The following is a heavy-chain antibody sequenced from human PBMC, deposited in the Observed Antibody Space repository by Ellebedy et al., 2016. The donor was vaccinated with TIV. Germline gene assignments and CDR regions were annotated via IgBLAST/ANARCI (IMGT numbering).Heavy chain of an antibody. CDR2: IMSTGNTV. V-gene: IGHV3-48*04. J-gene: IGHJ3*01. D-gene: IGHD1-7*01. Sequence: GGSLRLXCAASGFTFSGSSMNWVRQAPGKGLEWISYIMSTGNTVHYADSVKGRFTISRDNAKGSLYLQMNSLRAEDTAVYYCVKGTGTTNYRHHAFDFWGRGTMVTVSS. CDR1: GFTFSGSS. CDR3: VKGTGTTNYRHHAFDF.